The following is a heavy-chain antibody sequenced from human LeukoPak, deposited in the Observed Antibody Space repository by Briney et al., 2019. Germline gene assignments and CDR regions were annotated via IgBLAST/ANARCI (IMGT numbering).Heavy chain of an antibody. V-gene: IGHV4-39*01. Sequence: SETLSLTCTVSGYSISSSSYSWGWIRQPPGRGLEWLGSIFYSGSTYYNPSLKSRVTISVDTSKNQFSLKMSFVTAADTAVYYCARQPYYYGSGRNFDYWGQGTLVTVSS. CDR3: ARQPYYYGSGRNFDY. CDR2: IFYSGST. CDR1: GYSISSSSYS. D-gene: IGHD3-10*01. J-gene: IGHJ4*02.